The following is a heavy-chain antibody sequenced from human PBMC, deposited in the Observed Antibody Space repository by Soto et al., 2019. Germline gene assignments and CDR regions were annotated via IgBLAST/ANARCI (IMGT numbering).Heavy chain of an antibody. D-gene: IGHD3-10*01. CDR1: GGSISSSSYY. Sequence: KPSETLSLTCTVSGGSISSSSYYWGWIRQSPGKGLEWIGSIYYSGSTYYNPSLKSRVTISVDTSKNQFSLKLSSVTAADTAVYYCARXDYYYGSGSRNGGPFGYWGQGTLVTVSS. CDR3: ARXDYYYGSGSRNGGPFGY. J-gene: IGHJ4*02. V-gene: IGHV4-39*01. CDR2: IYYSGST.